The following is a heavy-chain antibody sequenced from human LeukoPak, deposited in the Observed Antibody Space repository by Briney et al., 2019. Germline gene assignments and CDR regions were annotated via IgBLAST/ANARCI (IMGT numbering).Heavy chain of an antibody. D-gene: IGHD6-6*01. CDR1: GFSLSRYW. J-gene: IGHJ4*02. CDR2: ISSGGST. CDR3: ARDPSNPTAFDY. V-gene: IGHV3-66*02. Sequence: PGGSLRLSCAASGFSLSRYWMHWVRQAPGTGLVWVSVISSGGSTYYADSVKGRFTISRDNSKNTLYLQMNSLRAEDTAVYYCARDPSNPTAFDYWGQGTLVTVSS.